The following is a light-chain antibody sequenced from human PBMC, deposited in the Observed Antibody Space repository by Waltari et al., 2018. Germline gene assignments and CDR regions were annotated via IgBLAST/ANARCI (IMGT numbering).Light chain of an antibody. J-gene: IGLJ3*02. CDR2: EVT. CDR3: SSFAGRWV. V-gene: IGLV2-8*01. CDR1: SSDFGNYNF. Sequence: QSALTQPPSASVSPGQSVTISCTGTSSDFGNYNFVSWYQQHPGKAPKVIIYEVTKRSSGVPERFSGSKSGNTASLTVSGLQAEDEADYYCSSFAGRWVFGGGTKLTVL.